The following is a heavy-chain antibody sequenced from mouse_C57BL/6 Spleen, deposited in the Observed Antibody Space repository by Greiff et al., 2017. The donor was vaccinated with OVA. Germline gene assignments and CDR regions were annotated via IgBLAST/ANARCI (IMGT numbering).Heavy chain of an antibody. Sequence: QVQLKESGAELVQPGASVKISCKASGYAFSSYWMNWVKQRPGKGLAWIGQIYPGDGDTNYNGKFKGKATLTADKSSSTAYMQLSSLTSEDSAVYFCARTTTVVATRYYFDYWGQGTTLTVSS. CDR3: ARTTTVVATRYYFDY. D-gene: IGHD1-1*01. CDR2: IYPGDGDT. CDR1: GYAFSSYW. V-gene: IGHV1-80*01. J-gene: IGHJ2*01.